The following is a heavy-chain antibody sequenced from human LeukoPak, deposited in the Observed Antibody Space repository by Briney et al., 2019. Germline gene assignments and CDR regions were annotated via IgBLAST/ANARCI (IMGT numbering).Heavy chain of an antibody. CDR3: ARVPPGSPIRSGIDY. V-gene: IGHV1-2*02. J-gene: IGHJ4*02. CDR2: INPNSGGT. Sequence: ASVKVSCKASGYTFTGYYMHWVRQAPGQGLEWMGWINPNSGGTNYAQKFQGRVTMTRDTSISTAYMELSRLRSDDTAVYYCARVPPGSPIRSGIDYWGQGTLVTVSS. CDR1: GYTFTGYY. D-gene: IGHD1-26*01.